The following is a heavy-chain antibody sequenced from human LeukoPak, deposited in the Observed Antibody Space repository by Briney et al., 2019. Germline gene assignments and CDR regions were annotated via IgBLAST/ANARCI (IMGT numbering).Heavy chain of an antibody. J-gene: IGHJ4*02. CDR1: GGSISSGDYY. V-gene: IGHV4-61*02. D-gene: IGHD6-13*01. Sequence: SETLSLTCTVSGGSISSGDYYWSWIRQPAGKGLEWIGRIYTSGSTNYNPSLKSRVTISVDTSKNQFSLKLSSVTAADTAVYYCARGKLSAAAGENFDYWGQGTLVTVSS. CDR2: IYTSGST. CDR3: ARGKLSAAAGENFDY.